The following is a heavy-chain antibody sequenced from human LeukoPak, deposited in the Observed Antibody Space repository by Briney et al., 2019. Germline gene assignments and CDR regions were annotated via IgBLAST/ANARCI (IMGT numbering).Heavy chain of an antibody. J-gene: IGHJ6*03. CDR1: GGSFSGYY. CDR2: INHSGST. D-gene: IGHD3-3*01. V-gene: IGHV4-34*01. CDR3: VRGSRVRIRITIFGVGYYMDV. Sequence: SETLSLTCAVYGGSFSGYYWSWIRQPPGKGLERIGEINHSGSTNYNPSLKSRVTISVDTSKSQFSLKLSSVTAADTAVYYCVRGSRVRIRITIFGVGYYMDVWGKGTTVTVSS.